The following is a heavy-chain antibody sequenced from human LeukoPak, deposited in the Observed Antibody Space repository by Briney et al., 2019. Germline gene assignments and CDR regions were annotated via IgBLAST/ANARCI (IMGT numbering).Heavy chain of an antibody. V-gene: IGHV1-18*01. CDR1: GYTFTSDG. CDR2: ISAYNGNT. CDR3: ARGLRYSYGRYYYYGMDV. D-gene: IGHD5-18*01. J-gene: IGHJ6*02. Sequence: GASVKVSCKASGYTFTSDGISWVRQAPGQGLEWMGWISAYNGNTNHAQKLQGRVTITADESTSTAYMELSSLRSEDTAVYYCARGLRYSYGRYYYYGMDVWGQGTAVTVSS.